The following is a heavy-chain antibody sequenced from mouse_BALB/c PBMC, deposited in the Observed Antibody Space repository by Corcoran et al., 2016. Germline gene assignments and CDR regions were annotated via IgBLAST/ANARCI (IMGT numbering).Heavy chain of an antibody. V-gene: IGHV1-18*01. CDR2: INPYNGGT. Sequence: EVQLQQSGPELVKPGASMKISCKASGYSFTGYTMNWVKQSHGKNLEWTGLINPYNGGTSYNQKFKGKATLTVDKSSSTAYMELLSLTSEDSAVYYCARSRSLFITTVVAPFAYWGQGTLVTVSA. J-gene: IGHJ3*01. CDR1: GYSFTGYT. D-gene: IGHD1-1*01. CDR3: ARSRSLFITTVVAPFAY.